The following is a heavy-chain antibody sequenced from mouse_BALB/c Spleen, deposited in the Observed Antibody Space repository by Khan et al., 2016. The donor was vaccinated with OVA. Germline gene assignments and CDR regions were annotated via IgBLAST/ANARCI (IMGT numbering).Heavy chain of an antibody. J-gene: IGHJ3*01. CDR2: ISSGGHYT. D-gene: IGHD1-1*02. CDR3: ARLAYYYNSEGFAY. V-gene: IGHV5-6*01. CDR1: GFTFSTYG. Sequence: EVELVESGGDLVKTGGSLKLSCAASGFTFSTYGMSWVRQTPDKRLEWVATISSGGHYTYYIDSVKGRFTISRDNAKNILDLQMTSLRSDDTAMYYCARLAYYYNSEGFAYWGRGTLVTVSA.